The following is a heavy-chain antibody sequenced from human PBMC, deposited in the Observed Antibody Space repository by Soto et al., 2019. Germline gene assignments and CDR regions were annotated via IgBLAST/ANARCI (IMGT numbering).Heavy chain of an antibody. Sequence: GESLKISCKGSGYSFTSYWIGWVRQMPGKGLEWMGIIYPGDSDTRYSPSFQGQVTISANKSISTAYLQWSSLKASDTAMYYWAGVARGGSGSYDAFDIWGQGTMVTVSS. J-gene: IGHJ3*02. CDR1: GYSFTSYW. CDR2: IYPGDSDT. CDR3: AGVARGGSGSYDAFDI. V-gene: IGHV5-51*01. D-gene: IGHD3-10*01.